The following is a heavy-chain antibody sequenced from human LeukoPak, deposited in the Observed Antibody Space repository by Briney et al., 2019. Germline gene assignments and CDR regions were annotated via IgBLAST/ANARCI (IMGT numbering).Heavy chain of an antibody. Sequence: SVKVSCKASGGTFGSYAISWVRQAPGQGLEWMGGIIPIFGTANYAQKFQGRVTITADESTSTAYMELSSLRSEDTAVYYCARERGDCSGGSCYVDAFDIWGQGTMVTVSS. J-gene: IGHJ3*02. V-gene: IGHV1-69*01. CDR3: ARERGDCSGGSCYVDAFDI. D-gene: IGHD2-15*01. CDR1: GGTFGSYA. CDR2: IIPIFGTA.